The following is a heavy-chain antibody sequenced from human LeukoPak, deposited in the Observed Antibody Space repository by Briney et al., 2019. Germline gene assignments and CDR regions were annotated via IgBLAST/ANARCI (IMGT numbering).Heavy chain of an antibody. CDR2: ISGSGGST. V-gene: IGHV3-23*01. CDR3: AKAPHYDILTGWNY. J-gene: IGHJ4*02. Sequence: ETLSLTCTVSGCSISSSSYYWGWIRQAPGKGLEWVSAISGSGGSTYYADSVKGRFTISRDNSKNTLYLQMNSLGAEDTAVYYCAKAPHYDILTGWNYWGQGTLVTVSS. CDR1: GCSISSSSYY. D-gene: IGHD3-9*01.